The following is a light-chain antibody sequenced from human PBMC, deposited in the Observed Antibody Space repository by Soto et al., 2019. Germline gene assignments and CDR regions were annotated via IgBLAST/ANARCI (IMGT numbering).Light chain of an antibody. V-gene: IGLV2-11*01. CDR3: CSYAGSDNFVL. CDR1: SSDVGGYNY. Sequence: QSALTQPRSVSGSPGQSVTISCTGTSSDVGGYNYVSWYLQHPGKAPKVMIYDVSKRPSGVPDRFSGSKSGNTASLTISGLQSEDEADYYCCSYAGSDNFVLFGGGTKLTVL. J-gene: IGLJ2*01. CDR2: DVS.